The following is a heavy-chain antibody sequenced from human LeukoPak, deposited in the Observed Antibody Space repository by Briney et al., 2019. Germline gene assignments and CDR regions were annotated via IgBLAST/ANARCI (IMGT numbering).Heavy chain of an antibody. CDR1: GGSISSYY. V-gene: IGHV4-59*01. CDR2: IYYSGST. Sequence: SETLSLTCTVSGGSISSYYWSWIRQPPGKGLEWIGCIYYSGSTNYNPSLKSRVTISVDTSKNQFSLKLSSVTAADTAVYYCARSGEDYGDYVGYFDLWGRGTLVTVSS. J-gene: IGHJ2*01. CDR3: ARSGEDYGDYVGYFDL. D-gene: IGHD4-17*01.